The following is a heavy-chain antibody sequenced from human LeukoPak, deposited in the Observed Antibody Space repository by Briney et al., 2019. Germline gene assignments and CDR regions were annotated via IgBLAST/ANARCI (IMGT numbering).Heavy chain of an antibody. CDR2: IYYSGST. D-gene: IGHD4-17*01. J-gene: IGHJ1*01. CDR3: ASTVTENFQH. V-gene: IGHV4-30-4*01. CDR1: GGSISSGDYY. Sequence: FQTLSLTCTVSGGSISSGDYYWSCIRQPPGKGLEWIGYIYYSGSTYYNPSLKSRVTISVDTSKNQFSLKLSSVTAADTAVYYCASTVTENFQHWGQGTIVSVSS.